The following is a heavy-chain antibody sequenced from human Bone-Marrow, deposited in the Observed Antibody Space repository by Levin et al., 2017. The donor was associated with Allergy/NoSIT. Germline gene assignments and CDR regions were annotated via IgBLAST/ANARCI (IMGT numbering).Heavy chain of an antibody. CDR3: ARQYCSGGRCYATFDY. CDR1: GFTFSSYW. D-gene: IGHD2-15*01. V-gene: IGHV3-7*01. J-gene: IGHJ4*01. Sequence: GESLKISCAASGFTFSSYWMSWVRQAPGKGLEWVANIKHDGSEKYYVDSVKGRFTISRDNAKNSLYLQMNSLRAEDTAVYYCARQYCSGGRCYATFDYWGQEPWSPSPQ. CDR2: IKHDGSEK.